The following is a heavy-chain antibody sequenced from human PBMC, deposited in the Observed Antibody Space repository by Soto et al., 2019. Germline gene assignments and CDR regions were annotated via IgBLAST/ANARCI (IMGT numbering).Heavy chain of an antibody. V-gene: IGHV3-30*18. Sequence: QVQLVESGGGVVQPGRSLRLSCAASGFTFSSYGMHWVRQAPGKGLEWVAVISYDGSNKYYADSVKGRFTISRDNSKNTLYLQMNSLRAEDTAVYYCAKILVAVAGSIDYWGQGTLVTVSS. CDR1: GFTFSSYG. CDR3: AKILVAVAGSIDY. CDR2: ISYDGSNK. D-gene: IGHD6-19*01. J-gene: IGHJ4*02.